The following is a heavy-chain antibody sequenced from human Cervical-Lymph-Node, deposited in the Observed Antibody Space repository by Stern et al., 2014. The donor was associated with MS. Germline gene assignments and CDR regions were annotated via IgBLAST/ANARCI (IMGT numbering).Heavy chain of an antibody. J-gene: IGHJ3*02. D-gene: IGHD6-13*01. V-gene: IGHV1-69*02. CDR2: IIPIIGLA. CDR3: ARPRDIAAVDDAFDI. CDR1: GGTFSSYT. Sequence: QVQLVQSGTEMKKPGSSVKVSCKASGGTFSSYTISWVRQAPGQGLEWMGRIIPIIGLATYAQKFQGRVTITADKSSSTAYMELSSLRSEDTAVYYCARPRDIAAVDDAFDIWGQGTMVTVSS.